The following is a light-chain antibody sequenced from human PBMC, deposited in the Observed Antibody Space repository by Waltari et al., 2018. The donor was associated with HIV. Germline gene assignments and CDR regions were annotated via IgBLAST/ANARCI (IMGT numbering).Light chain of an antibody. J-gene: IGLJ3*02. V-gene: IGLV1-40*01. CDR3: QSYDSSLSGSGV. CDR2: GNS. Sequence: QSVLTQPPSVSGAPGQRVTISCTGSSSNIGAGYDVHWYQQLPGTAPKLLIYGNSKPPSGGPDRFSGSKSGTSASLAITGLQAEDEADYYCQSYDSSLSGSGVFGGGTKLTVL. CDR1: SSNIGAGYD.